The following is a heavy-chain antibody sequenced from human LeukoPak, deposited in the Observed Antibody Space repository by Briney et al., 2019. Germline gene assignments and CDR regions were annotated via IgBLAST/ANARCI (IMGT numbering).Heavy chain of an antibody. Sequence: GGSLRLSCAASGFTFSSYAMSWVRQAPGKGLEWVSAISGSGGSTYYADSVKGRFTISRDNSKNTLYLQMNSLRAEDTAVYYCANGLQQWLVVYWGQGTLVTASS. D-gene: IGHD6-19*01. V-gene: IGHV3-23*01. CDR3: ANGLQQWLVVY. J-gene: IGHJ4*02. CDR1: GFTFSSYA. CDR2: ISGSGGST.